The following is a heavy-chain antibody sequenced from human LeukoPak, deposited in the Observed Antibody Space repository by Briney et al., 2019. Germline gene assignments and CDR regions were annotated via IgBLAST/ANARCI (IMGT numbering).Heavy chain of an antibody. V-gene: IGHV3-7*01. CDR1: GFTFSSYW. CDR3: ARDRNYYGFDY. D-gene: IGHD3-10*01. Sequence: GGSLRLSCAASGFTFSSYWMSWVRQAPGKGLEWVASIKQDGSVKYYVDSVKGRFTISRDNAKNSLYLQMNSLRAEDTAVYYCARDRNYYGFDYWGQGTLVTVSS. J-gene: IGHJ4*02. CDR2: IKQDGSVK.